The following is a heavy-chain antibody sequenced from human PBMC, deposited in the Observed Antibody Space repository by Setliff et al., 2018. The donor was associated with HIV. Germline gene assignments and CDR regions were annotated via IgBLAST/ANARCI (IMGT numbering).Heavy chain of an antibody. J-gene: IGHJ3*02. D-gene: IGHD3-3*01. CDR1: GGSFSGYY. V-gene: IGHV4-34*01. CDR3: ARPLTTSYNFWGDAFAI. CDR2: INHGGVT. Sequence: SETLSLTCAVYGGSFSGYYWSWIRQPPGRGLEWIGHINHGGVTNYNPSLKSRVTISVDASKNQFSLKLTSVTAADTAVYYCARPLTTSYNFWGDAFAIWGQGTMVTVSS.